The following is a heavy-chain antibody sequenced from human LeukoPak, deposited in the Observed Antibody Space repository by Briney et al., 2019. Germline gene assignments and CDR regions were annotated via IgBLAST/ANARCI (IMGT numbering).Heavy chain of an antibody. CDR2: ISRDGSTP. CDR1: GFIFDDSL. V-gene: IGHV3-43*01. Sequence: GGSLRLSCVASGFIFDDSLMHWVRQAPGKGLEWISFISRDGSTPYYADSVKGRFTISRDNSKNSLFLQMNSLTPEDTAVYYCARDIRGNYFDSWGQGTLVTVSS. CDR3: ARDIRGNYFDS. J-gene: IGHJ4*02. D-gene: IGHD3-16*01.